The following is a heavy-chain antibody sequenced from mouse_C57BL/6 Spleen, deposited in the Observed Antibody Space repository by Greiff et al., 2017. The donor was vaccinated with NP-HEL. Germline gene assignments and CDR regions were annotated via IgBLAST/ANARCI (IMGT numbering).Heavy chain of an antibody. CDR1: GFTFSSYT. CDR3: ARHYYGSSWDY. V-gene: IGHV5-9*01. D-gene: IGHD1-1*01. Sequence: DVHLVESGGGLVKPGGSLKLSCAASGFTFSSYTMSWVRQTPEKRLEWVATISGGGGNTYYPDSVKGRFTISRDNAKNTLYLQMSSLRSEDTALYYCARHYYGSSWDYWGQGTTLTVSS. CDR2: ISGGGGNT. J-gene: IGHJ2*01.